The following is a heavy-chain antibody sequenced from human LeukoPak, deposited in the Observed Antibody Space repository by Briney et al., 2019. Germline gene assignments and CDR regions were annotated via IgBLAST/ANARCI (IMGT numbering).Heavy chain of an antibody. Sequence: AASVTVSCKASGYTFTSYYMHWVRQAPGQGLEWMGIINTSGGRRSYAQKFQGRVTMTMDTSTSKIYMGVSSLGSEEPSGDYCARADWNDDGIPDNWGQGTMVTVSS. CDR1: GYTFTSYY. CDR3: ARADWNDDGIPDN. CDR2: INTSGGRR. J-gene: IGHJ1*01. V-gene: IGHV1-46*01. D-gene: IGHD1-1*01.